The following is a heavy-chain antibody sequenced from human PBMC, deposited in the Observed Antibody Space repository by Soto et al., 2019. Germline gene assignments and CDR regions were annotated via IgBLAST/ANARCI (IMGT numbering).Heavy chain of an antibody. D-gene: IGHD6-6*01. CDR1: GDSVSSNSGA. Sequence: SQTLSLTCAISGDSVSSNSGAWNWIRQSPSRGLEWLGRTYYRSHWYNDFAVSVKSRVTIDPDTSKNQFSLQLNSVTPEDTAVYYCVRQYRDSQYYSGLDVWGQATTVTVSS. CDR2: TYYRSHWYN. V-gene: IGHV6-1*01. J-gene: IGHJ6*02. CDR3: VRQYRDSQYYSGLDV.